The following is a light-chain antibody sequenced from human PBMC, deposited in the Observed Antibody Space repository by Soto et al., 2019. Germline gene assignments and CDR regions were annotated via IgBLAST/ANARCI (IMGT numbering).Light chain of an antibody. V-gene: IGKV1-9*01. CDR2: AAS. Sequence: DIQLTQSPSFLSASVGDRVTITCRASQGISSYLAWYQQKPGKAPKLLIYAASTFQSGVPSRCSGSGSGTEFTLTISSLQPEDFATYYCQQLNSNPPWTFGQGTKVEIK. CDR1: QGISSY. J-gene: IGKJ1*01. CDR3: QQLNSNPPWT.